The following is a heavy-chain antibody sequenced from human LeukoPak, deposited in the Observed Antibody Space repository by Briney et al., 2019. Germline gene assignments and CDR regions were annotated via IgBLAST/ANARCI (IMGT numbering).Heavy chain of an antibody. D-gene: IGHD3-9*01. CDR1: GGSFSGYY. J-gene: IGHJ4*02. CDR2: INHSGST. V-gene: IGHV4-34*01. Sequence: SETLSLTCAVYGGSFSGYYWSWIRQPPGKGLEWIGEINHSGSTNYNPSLKSRVTISVDTSKNQFSLKLSSVTAADTAVYYCARLRTDILTGYYSAGGFDYWGQGTLVTVSS. CDR3: ARLRTDILTGYYSAGGFDY.